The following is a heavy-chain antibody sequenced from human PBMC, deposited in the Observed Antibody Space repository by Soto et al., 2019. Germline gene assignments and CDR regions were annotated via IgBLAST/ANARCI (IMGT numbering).Heavy chain of an antibody. CDR3: AKSRIVATINFVYYGMDV. Sequence: GGSLRLSCAASGFSFSIYGMHWVRQGPGKRLEWVALISHDSSIKYYGESVKGRVTISRDNSKNTLSLQMNSLRVEDTAVYFCAKSRIVATINFVYYGMDVWGQGTTVTVSS. J-gene: IGHJ6*02. CDR1: GFSFSIYG. V-gene: IGHV3-30*18. D-gene: IGHD5-12*01. CDR2: ISHDSSIK.